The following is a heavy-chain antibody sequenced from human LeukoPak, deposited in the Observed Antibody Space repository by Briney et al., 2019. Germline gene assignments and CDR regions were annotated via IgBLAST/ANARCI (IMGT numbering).Heavy chain of an antibody. CDR3: ARDLGYYGSEFDY. V-gene: IGHV1-2*02. D-gene: IGHD3-10*01. CDR2: INPNSGGT. Sequence: ASVEVSCKASGYTFTDYYMHWVRQAPGQGLEWMGWINPNSGGTNYAQKFQGRVTMTRDTSISTAYMELSRLRSDDTAVYYCARDLGYYGSEFDYRGQGTLVTVSS. J-gene: IGHJ4*02. CDR1: GYTFTDYY.